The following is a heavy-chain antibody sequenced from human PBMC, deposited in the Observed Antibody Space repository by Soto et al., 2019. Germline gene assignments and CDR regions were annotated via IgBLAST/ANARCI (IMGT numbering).Heavy chain of an antibody. CDR3: AKESYNRRTDFDY. D-gene: IGHD3-10*01. J-gene: IGHJ4*02. CDR1: GFTFSTYS. Sequence: GGSLILSCAASGFTFSTYSMNWVRQAPGKGLEWVSYISSSSSYIYYTDSVKGRFTISRDNSKNTLYLQMNSLRAEDTALYYCAKESYNRRTDFDYWGQGTLVTVSS. V-gene: IGHV3-21*05. CDR2: ISSSSSYI.